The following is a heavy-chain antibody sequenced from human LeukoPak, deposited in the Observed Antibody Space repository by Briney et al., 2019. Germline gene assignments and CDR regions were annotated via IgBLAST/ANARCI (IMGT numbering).Heavy chain of an antibody. CDR3: ARGGDTAIV. D-gene: IGHD5-18*01. CDR2: IYYSGST. V-gene: IGHV4-39*07. Sequence: PSETLSLTCTVSGGSISSSSYYWGWIRQPPVKGLEWIGSIYYSGSTYYNPSLKSRVTISVDTSKNQFSLKLSSVTAADTAVYYCARGGDTAIVWGQGTLVTVSS. CDR1: GGSISSSSYY. J-gene: IGHJ4*02.